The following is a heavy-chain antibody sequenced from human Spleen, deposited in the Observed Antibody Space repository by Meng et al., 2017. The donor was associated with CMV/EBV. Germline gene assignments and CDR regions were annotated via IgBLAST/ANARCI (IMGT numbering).Heavy chain of an antibody. CDR1: GFAFNSYN. Sequence: GGSLRLSCAASGFAFNSYNMNWVRQAPGKGPEWVSYISSDSRTIYYAGSVKGRFTISRDNDKNSLHLQMDSLRAEDTAVYYCVRWGRDTRMKYYFHLWGQGTPVTVSS. D-gene: IGHD3-22*01. CDR3: VRWGRDTRMKYYFHL. V-gene: IGHV3-48*04. J-gene: IGHJ4*02. CDR2: ISSDSRTI.